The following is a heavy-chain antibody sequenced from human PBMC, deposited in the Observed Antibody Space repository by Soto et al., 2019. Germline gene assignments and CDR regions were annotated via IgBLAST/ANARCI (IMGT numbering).Heavy chain of an antibody. V-gene: IGHV1-69*13. CDR2: IIPIFGTA. Sequence: SVKVSCKASGWTFSSYAISWVRQAPGQGLEWMGGIIPIFGTANYAQKFQGRVTITADESTSTAYMELSSLRSEDTAVYYCARFYDSSGYNVEYWGQGTLVSVS. D-gene: IGHD3-22*01. CDR1: GWTFSSYA. CDR3: ARFYDSSGYNVEY. J-gene: IGHJ4*02.